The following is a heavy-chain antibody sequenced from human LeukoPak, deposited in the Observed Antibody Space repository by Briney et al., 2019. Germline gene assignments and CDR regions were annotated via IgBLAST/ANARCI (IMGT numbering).Heavy chain of an antibody. Sequence: GGSLRLSCAASGFTFSDYGLHWVRQAPGKGLEWVAFIRYDGTYKYYADSVKGRFTISRDNSKNTLSLQMNSLTTEDTAVYCCAKGALRFDSWGQGTLVTVSS. CDR1: GFTFSDYG. CDR2: IRYDGTYK. V-gene: IGHV3-30*02. D-gene: IGHD3-16*01. J-gene: IGHJ4*02. CDR3: AKGALRFDS.